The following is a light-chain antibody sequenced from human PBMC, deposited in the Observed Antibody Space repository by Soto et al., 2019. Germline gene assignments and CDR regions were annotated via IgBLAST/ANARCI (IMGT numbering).Light chain of an antibody. V-gene: IGLV2-11*01. Sequence: QSALTQPRSVSGSPGQSVTISCTGTSSDVGGYNYVSWYQQHPGKAPKVMIYDVSKRPSGVPDRFSGSKSGNTASLTISALQDEDEADYYCCSYVGSDILYVFGTGTKVTVL. CDR3: CSYVGSDILYV. CDR2: DVS. J-gene: IGLJ1*01. CDR1: SSDVGGYNY.